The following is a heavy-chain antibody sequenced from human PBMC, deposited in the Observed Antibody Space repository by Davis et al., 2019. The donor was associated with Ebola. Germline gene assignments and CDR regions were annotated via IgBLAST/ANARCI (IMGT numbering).Heavy chain of an antibody. CDR2: IYSGGST. D-gene: IGHD2-21*01. CDR3: ARGGMGVAGILWDY. V-gene: IGHV3-53*04. J-gene: IGHJ4*02. CDR1: GFIFDDYG. Sequence: PGGSLRLSCAASGFIFDDYGMSWVRQAPGKGLEWVSVIYSGGSTYYADSVKGRFTISRHNSKNTLYLQMNSLRAEDTAVYYCARGGMGVAGILWDYWGQGTLVTVSS.